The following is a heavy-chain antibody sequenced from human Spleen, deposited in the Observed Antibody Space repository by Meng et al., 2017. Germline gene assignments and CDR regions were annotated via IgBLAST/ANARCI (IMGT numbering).Heavy chain of an antibody. CDR1: GFTLSSYW. D-gene: IGHD3-22*01. CDR2: INSDGSDT. CDR3: AKVGYFDSSNYYAYFQH. V-gene: IGHV3-74*01. J-gene: IGHJ1*01. Sequence: EVQLVESGGGSVQPGGSLRLSCAASGFTLSSYWMHWVRQAPGRGLVWVSRINSDGSDTSYADSVKGRFTISRDNARNTLYLQMNSLRVEDTAVYYCAKVGYFDSSNYYAYFQHWGQGTLVTVSS.